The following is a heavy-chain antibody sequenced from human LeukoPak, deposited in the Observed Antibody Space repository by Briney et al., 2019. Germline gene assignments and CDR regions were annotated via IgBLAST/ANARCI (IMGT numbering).Heavy chain of an antibody. V-gene: IGHV3-23*01. CDR1: GFTFSSYA. J-gene: IGHJ4*02. CDR2: ISGSGGIT. D-gene: IGHD3-16*02. CDR3: AKDRNDYVWGSYRYEFFFDY. Sequence: GGSLRLSCAASGFTFSSYAMSWVRQAPGTELKWVSAISGSGGITYYADSVKGRFTISRDNSKNTLYMQMNSLRAEDTDVYYCAKDRNDYVWGSYRYEFFFDYWGQGPLVTVSS.